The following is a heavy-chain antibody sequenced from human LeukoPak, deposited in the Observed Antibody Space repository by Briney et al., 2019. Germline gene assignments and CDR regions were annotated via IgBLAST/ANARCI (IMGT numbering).Heavy chain of an antibody. J-gene: IGHJ4*02. Sequence: GGSLRLSCAASGFTFSSYGMHWVRQAPGKGLEWVAFMRFDGRDKYYADSVKGRFTIARDNSKNTLYLQMNSLRAEDTAVYYCAKDGAYSGSSYYFDYWGQGTLVTVSS. D-gene: IGHD5-12*01. V-gene: IGHV3-30*02. CDR1: GFTFSSYG. CDR3: AKDGAYSGSSYYFDY. CDR2: MRFDGRDK.